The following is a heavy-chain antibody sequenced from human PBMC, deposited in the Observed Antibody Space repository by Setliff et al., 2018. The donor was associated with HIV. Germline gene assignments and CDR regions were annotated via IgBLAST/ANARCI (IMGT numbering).Heavy chain of an antibody. Sequence: PSETLSLTCAVYGGSFSNYYWSWIRQSPGKGLEWIADIYYSGRINYNPSLKSRLTVSIDTSKNHLSLKVISVSVADTAMYFCARGKDPGLYFDNWRQGTLVTAPQ. CDR3: ARGKDPGLYFDN. D-gene: IGHD2-15*01. J-gene: IGHJ4*02. V-gene: IGHV4-34*09. CDR1: GGSFSNYY. CDR2: IYYSGRI.